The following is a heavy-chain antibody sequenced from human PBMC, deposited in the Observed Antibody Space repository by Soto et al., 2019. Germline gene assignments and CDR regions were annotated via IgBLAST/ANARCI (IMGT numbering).Heavy chain of an antibody. Sequence: EVQLVESGGGLVQPGGSLRLSCAASGFTFSDHYMDWVRHAPGRGLEWVGRIRNKANSYTTQYAASVKDRFTISRDDSENSLYLQMNSLKTEDTAVYYCARVKVRIVTSIFDYWGQGTLVTVSS. V-gene: IGHV3-72*01. CDR3: ARVKVRIVTSIFDY. CDR1: GFTFSDHY. CDR2: IRNKANSYTT. D-gene: IGHD2-21*02. J-gene: IGHJ4*02.